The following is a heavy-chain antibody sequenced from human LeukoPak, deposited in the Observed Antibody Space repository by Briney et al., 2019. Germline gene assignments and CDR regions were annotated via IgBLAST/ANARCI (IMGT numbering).Heavy chain of an antibody. D-gene: IGHD1-7*01. J-gene: IGHJ3*02. CDR1: GYTLTELS. CDR2: FDPEDGET. Sequence: ASVKVSCKVSGYTLTELSMHWVRQAPGKGLEWMGGFDPEDGETIYAQKFQGRATMTEDTSTDTAYMELSSLRSEDTAVYYCATARYNWNYGAFDIWGQGTMVTVSS. V-gene: IGHV1-24*01. CDR3: ATARYNWNYGAFDI.